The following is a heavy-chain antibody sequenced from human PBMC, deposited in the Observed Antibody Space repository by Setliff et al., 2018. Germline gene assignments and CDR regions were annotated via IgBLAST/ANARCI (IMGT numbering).Heavy chain of an antibody. CDR1: GFTSSTYA. CDR3: AKDDRFYDGSGYYYYFES. Sequence: GGSLRLSCAASGFTSSTYAMSWVRQAPGKGLEWLSSISSSGDATYYADSVKGRFTISRDNSKNMLSLQMNSLRAEDTAVYYCAKDDRFYDGSGYYYYFESWGQGTLVTVSS. V-gene: IGHV3-23*01. CDR2: ISSSGDAT. J-gene: IGHJ4*02. D-gene: IGHD3-22*01.